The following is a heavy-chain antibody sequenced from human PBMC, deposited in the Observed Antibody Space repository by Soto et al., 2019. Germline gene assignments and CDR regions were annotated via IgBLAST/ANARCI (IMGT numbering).Heavy chain of an antibody. V-gene: IGHV1-69*02. CDR2: IIPILGIA. CDR3: ARAGQGELPFDY. CDR1: GGTFSSYT. J-gene: IGHJ4*02. D-gene: IGHD1-26*01. Sequence: SVKVSCKASGGTFSSYTISWVRQAPGQGLEWMGRIIPILGIANYAQKFQGRVTITADKSTSTAYMELSSLRSEDTAVYYCARAGQGELPFDYWGQGALVTVSS.